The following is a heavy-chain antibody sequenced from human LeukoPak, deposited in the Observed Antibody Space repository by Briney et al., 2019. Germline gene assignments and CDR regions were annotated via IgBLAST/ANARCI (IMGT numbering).Heavy chain of an antibody. CDR3: ARVSGIYYNLDF. Sequence: PGGSLRLSCVDSGFTFSVFWMGWVRQAPGKGLEWVATIKEDGSEKYYVDSVKGRFTISRDDSKNSLYLQMNSLKAEDTAVYYCARVSGIYYNLDFWGQGTLVTVSS. V-gene: IGHV3-7*05. J-gene: IGHJ4*02. D-gene: IGHD1-26*01. CDR1: GFTFSVFW. CDR2: IKEDGSEK.